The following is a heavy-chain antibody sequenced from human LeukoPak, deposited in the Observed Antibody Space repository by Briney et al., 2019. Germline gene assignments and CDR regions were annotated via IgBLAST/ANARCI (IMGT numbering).Heavy chain of an antibody. CDR1: GGSFSGYY. D-gene: IGHD3-22*01. V-gene: IGHV4-34*01. J-gene: IGHJ3*02. CDR2: INHSGST. CDR3: ARPRTYYYDSRGYTTGAFDI. Sequence: SETLSLTCAVYGGSFSGYYWSWIRQPPGKGLEWIGEINHSGSTNYNPSLKSRVTISVDTSKNQFSLKLSSVTAADTAVYYCARPRTYYYDSRGYTTGAFDIWGQGTMVTVSS.